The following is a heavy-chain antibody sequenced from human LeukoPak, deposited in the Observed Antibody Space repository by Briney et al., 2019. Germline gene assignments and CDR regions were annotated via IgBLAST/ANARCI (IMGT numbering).Heavy chain of an antibody. CDR3: ATVWDCGSTSCAFDI. CDR2: FYPEDGET. Sequence: ASVKVSCKVSGYTLTELSMHWVRQAPGKGLEWMGGFYPEDGETIYAQKFQGRVTMTEDTSTDTAYMELSSLRSEDTAVYYCATVWDCGSTSCAFDIWGQGTMVTVSS. D-gene: IGHD2-2*01. J-gene: IGHJ3*02. V-gene: IGHV1-24*01. CDR1: GYTLTELS.